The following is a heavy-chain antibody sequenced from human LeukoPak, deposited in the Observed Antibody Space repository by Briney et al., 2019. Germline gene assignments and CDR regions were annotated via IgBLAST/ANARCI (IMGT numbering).Heavy chain of an antibody. CDR3: ARELREHGVFDI. CDR2: IRYDGSNK. CDR1: GFTFLSYG. J-gene: IGHJ3*02. Sequence: GGSLRLSCAASGFTFLSYGMHWVRQAPGKGLEWVAFIRYDGSNKYYADSVKGRFTISRDNSKNTLYLQMNSLRAEDTAVYYCARELREHGVFDIWGQGTTVTVSS. V-gene: IGHV3-30*02. D-gene: IGHD1-26*01.